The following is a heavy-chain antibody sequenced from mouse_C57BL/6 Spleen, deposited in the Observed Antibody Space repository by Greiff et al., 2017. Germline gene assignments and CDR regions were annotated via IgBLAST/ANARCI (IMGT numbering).Heavy chain of an antibody. D-gene: IGHD2-12*01. CDR2: IDPENGDT. J-gene: IGHJ3*01. V-gene: IGHV14-4*01. CDR1: GFNIKDDY. Sequence: VQLQQSGAELVRPGASVKLSCTASGFNIKDDYMHWVKQRPEQGLEWIGWIDPENGDTEYASKFQGKATITADTPSSTAYLKHSSLTSEGTDVYDCTTTNAYWGQGTLVTVSA. CDR3: TTTNAY.